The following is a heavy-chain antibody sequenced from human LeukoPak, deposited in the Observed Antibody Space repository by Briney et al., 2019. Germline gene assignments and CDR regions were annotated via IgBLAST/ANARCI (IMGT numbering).Heavy chain of an antibody. CDR2: IYYSGST. J-gene: IGHJ5*02. CDR1: GVSISSSSYY. D-gene: IGHD6-6*01. Sequence: SETLSLTCTVSGVSISSSSYYWGWIRQPPGKGLEWIGSIYYSGSTYYNPSLKSRVTISVDTSKNQFSLKLSSVTAADTAVYYCARRHRPKDWFDPWGQGTLVTVSS. CDR3: ARRHRPKDWFDP. V-gene: IGHV4-39*01.